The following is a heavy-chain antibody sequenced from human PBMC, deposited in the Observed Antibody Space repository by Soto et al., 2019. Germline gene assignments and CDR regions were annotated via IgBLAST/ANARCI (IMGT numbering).Heavy chain of an antibody. J-gene: IGHJ3*02. V-gene: IGHV3-23*01. CDR1: GFTLRSYA. Sequence: GGSLRLSCAASGFTLRSYAMNWVRQAPGKGLEWVSAISGSAGSTYYADSVKGRFTISRDTSKNTLYLQMNSLRAEDTAVYYSAKGHPWSPALVLDIWGQGTMVTVSS. D-gene: IGHD6-6*01. CDR2: ISGSAGST. CDR3: AKGHPWSPALVLDI.